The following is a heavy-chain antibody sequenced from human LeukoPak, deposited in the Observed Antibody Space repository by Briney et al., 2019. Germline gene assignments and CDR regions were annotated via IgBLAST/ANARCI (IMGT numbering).Heavy chain of an antibody. V-gene: IGHV3-53*01. Sequence: GGSLRLSCAASGFTVSSNYMSWVRQAPGKGLEWVSIIYSGGSTYYADSVKGRFTISRDNSKNTLYLQINSLRADDTAVYYCAKDPNRYFYDSSGYFDFWGQGTLVTVSS. J-gene: IGHJ4*02. CDR1: GFTVSSNY. CDR2: IYSGGST. CDR3: AKDPNRYFYDSSGYFDF. D-gene: IGHD3-22*01.